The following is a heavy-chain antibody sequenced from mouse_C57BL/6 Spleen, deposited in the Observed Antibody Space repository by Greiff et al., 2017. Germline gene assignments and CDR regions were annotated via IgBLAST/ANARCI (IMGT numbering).Heavy chain of an antibody. CDR2: IHPNSGST. D-gene: IGHD1-1*01. V-gene: IGHV1-64*01. J-gene: IGHJ1*03. CDR3: ARPYYGSSYVYFDV. CDR1: GYTFTSYW. Sequence: QVQLKQPGAELVKPGASVKLSCKASGYTFTSYWMHWVKQRPGQGLEWIGMIHPNSGSTNYNEKFKSKATLTVDKSSSTAYMQLSSLTSEDSAVYYCARPYYGSSYVYFDVWGTGTTVTVSS.